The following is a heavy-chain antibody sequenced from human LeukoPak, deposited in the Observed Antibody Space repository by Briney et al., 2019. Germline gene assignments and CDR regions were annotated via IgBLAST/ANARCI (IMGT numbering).Heavy chain of an antibody. V-gene: IGHV3-23*01. D-gene: IGHD2-15*01. Sequence: RGSLTLSGAASGFTFGTYAMSWVRQAPGKGLEWVSGISDGGGSIHYADSVRGRFTISRDNSKNTLYLQMNSLRAEDTAVYYCAKAGCGDGSCYYAEYFQHWGQGTPVTVSS. J-gene: IGHJ1*01. CDR1: GFTFGTYA. CDR2: ISDGGGSI. CDR3: AKAGCGDGSCYYAEYFQH.